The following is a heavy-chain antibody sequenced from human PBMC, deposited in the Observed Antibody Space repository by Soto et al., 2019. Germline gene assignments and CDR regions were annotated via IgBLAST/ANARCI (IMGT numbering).Heavy chain of an antibody. CDR3: ARVGRRITIFGSPVGMAV. CDR2: IYQSGST. CDR1: GGPISSSNW. J-gene: IGHJ6*02. D-gene: IGHD3-3*01. V-gene: IGHV4-4*02. Sequence: QVQLQESGPGLVKPSGTLSLTCAVSGGPISSSNWWSWVRQPPGKGPEWIGEIYQSGSTNYNPSLKSRVTISVDKAKHQFSRERGSGTAADTAVYYWARVGRRITIFGSPVGMAVWGQGTTVTVSS.